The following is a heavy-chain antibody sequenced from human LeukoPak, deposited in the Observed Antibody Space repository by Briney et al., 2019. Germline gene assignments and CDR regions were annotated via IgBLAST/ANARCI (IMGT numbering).Heavy chain of an antibody. CDR3: AKAPAYYYGSGSFLAY. J-gene: IGHJ4*02. D-gene: IGHD3-10*01. CDR1: GFTFSSYA. V-gene: IGHV3-23*01. Sequence: PGGSLRLSCAASGFTFSSYAMTWLRQAPGRGLEWVSAIGGSASTTYYADSVKGRFTISRDNSKNTLYLQMNSLRAEDTAVYYCAKAPAYYYGSGSFLAYWGQGTLVTVSS. CDR2: IGGSASTT.